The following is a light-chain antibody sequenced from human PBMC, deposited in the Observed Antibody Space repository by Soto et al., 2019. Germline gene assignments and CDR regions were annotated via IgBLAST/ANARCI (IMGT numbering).Light chain of an antibody. CDR1: HDISHY. V-gene: IGKV1-33*01. J-gene: IGKJ3*01. CDR2: AAS. CDR3: QQYDNLLFT. Sequence: DIQMTQSPSSLSASVGDRVTITCQASHDISHYLNWYQQKPGKAPKLLIYAASNLEIGVPSRFSGSGSGTDFTFTISSLQPEDIATYYCQQYDNLLFTFGPGTKVDIK.